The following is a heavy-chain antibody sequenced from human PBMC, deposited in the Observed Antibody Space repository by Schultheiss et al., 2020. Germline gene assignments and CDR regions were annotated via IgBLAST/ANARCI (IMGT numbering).Heavy chain of an antibody. CDR1: GFTFSSYS. Sequence: GGSLRLSCAASGFTFSSYSMNWVRQAPGKGLEWVSSISSSSSYIYYADSVKGRFTISRDNSKNTLYLQMNSLRAEDTAVYYCAKADSSGYTDDAFDIWGQETMVTVSS. D-gene: IGHD3-22*01. V-gene: IGHV3-21*04. CDR2: ISSSSSYI. CDR3: AKADSSGYTDDAFDI. J-gene: IGHJ3*02.